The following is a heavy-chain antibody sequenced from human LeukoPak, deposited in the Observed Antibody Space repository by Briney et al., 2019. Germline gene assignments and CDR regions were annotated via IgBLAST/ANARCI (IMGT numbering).Heavy chain of an antibody. D-gene: IGHD6-19*01. Sequence: GGSLRLSCAASGFTFSSYAMSWVRQAPGKGLEWVSAISGSGGSTYYADSVKGRFTISRGNSKNTLYLQMNSLRAEDTAVYYCAKDPGIAVAVGFWFDPWGQGTLVAVSS. CDR1: GFTFSSYA. J-gene: IGHJ5*02. V-gene: IGHV3-23*01. CDR2: ISGSGGST. CDR3: AKDPGIAVAVGFWFDP.